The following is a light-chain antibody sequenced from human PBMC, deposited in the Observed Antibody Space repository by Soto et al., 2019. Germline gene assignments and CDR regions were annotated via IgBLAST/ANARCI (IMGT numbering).Light chain of an antibody. Sequence: QSVLNQPPSASGAPGQGVTISCSGGYSNIGSNTVNWYQLVPGTAPKVLIYGNNERPSGVPDRFSGSKSGTSVSLAINGLQSEDEADYYCASWDDSLNSVVFGGGTQLTVL. J-gene: IGLJ2*01. V-gene: IGLV1-44*01. CDR1: YSNIGSNT. CDR2: GNN. CDR3: ASWDDSLNSVV.